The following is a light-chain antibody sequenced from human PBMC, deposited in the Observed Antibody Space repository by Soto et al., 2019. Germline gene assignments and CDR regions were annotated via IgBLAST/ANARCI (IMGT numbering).Light chain of an antibody. J-gene: IGLJ2*01. CDR3: SSYAGSNNVV. V-gene: IGLV2-8*01. Sequence: QSALTQPPSASGSPGQSVTISCTGTSSDVGGYNYVSWYQQHPSKAPKLMIYEVSERPSGVPDRFSGSKSGNTASLTVSGLQAEDEADYYCSSYAGSNNVVFGGGTQLTVL. CDR2: EVS. CDR1: SSDVGGYNY.